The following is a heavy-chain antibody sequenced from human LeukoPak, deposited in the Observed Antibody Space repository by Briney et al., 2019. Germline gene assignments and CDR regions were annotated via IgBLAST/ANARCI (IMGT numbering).Heavy chain of an antibody. V-gene: IGHV1-2*06. CDR3: ARGWGDYYDYVWGKRYYFDY. CDR1: GYTFTGYH. D-gene: IGHD3-16*01. Sequence: GASVKVSCKASGYTFTGYHMHWVRQAPGQGLEWMGRINPNSGDTNYAQKFQGRVTMTRNTSISTAYMELSSLRSEDTAVYYCARGWGDYYDYVWGKRYYFDYWGQGTLVTVSS. CDR2: INPNSGDT. J-gene: IGHJ4*02.